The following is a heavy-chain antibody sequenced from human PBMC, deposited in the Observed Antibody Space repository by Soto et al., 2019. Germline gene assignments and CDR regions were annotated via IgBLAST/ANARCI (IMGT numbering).Heavy chain of an antibody. CDR3: ARDRTPYGDYNGVYYFDY. V-gene: IGHV3-33*01. J-gene: IGHJ4*02. Sequence: GGSLRLSCAASGFTFSSYGMHWVRQAPGKGLEWVAVIWYDGSNKYYADSVKGRFTISRDNSKNTLYLQMNSLRAEDTAVYYCARDRTPYGDYNGVYYFDYWGQGTLVTVSS. CDR2: IWYDGSNK. CDR1: GFTFSSYG. D-gene: IGHD4-17*01.